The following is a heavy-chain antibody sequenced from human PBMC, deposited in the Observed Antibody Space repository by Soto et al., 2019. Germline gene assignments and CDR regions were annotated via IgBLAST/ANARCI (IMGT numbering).Heavy chain of an antibody. CDR1: GFTFSSYG. V-gene: IGHV3-30*18. Sequence: QVQLVESGGGVVQPGMSLRLSCAASGFTFSSYGMHWVRQAPGKGLEWVAVISYDGSNKYYADSVKGRFTISRDNSKNTLYLQMNSLRAEDTAVYYCAKDHHGMITFGGVIVYYFYYWGQGTLVTVSS. CDR3: AKDHHGMITFGGVIVYYFYY. CDR2: ISYDGSNK. J-gene: IGHJ4*02. D-gene: IGHD3-16*02.